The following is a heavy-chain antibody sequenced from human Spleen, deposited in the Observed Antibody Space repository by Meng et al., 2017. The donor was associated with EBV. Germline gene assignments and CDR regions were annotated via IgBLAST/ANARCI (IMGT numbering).Heavy chain of an antibody. V-gene: IGHV1-8*02. CDR1: GYTFTTYD. CDR3: ARATRNQLLSDS. Sequence: QVELGQAGAGVKTPGASVKVSCKASGYTFTTYDINWVRQAAGQGLEWMGWMNPESSNTGYAQKFQGRVTMTRDTSTSTAYMELSSLISEDTAVYYCARATRNQLLSDSWGQGTLVTVSS. CDR2: MNPESSNT. J-gene: IGHJ4*02. D-gene: IGHD2-2*01.